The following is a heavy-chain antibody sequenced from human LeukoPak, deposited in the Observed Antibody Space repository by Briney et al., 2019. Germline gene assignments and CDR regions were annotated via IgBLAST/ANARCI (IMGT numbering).Heavy chain of an antibody. CDR2: IYQSESS. CDR1: GGSINNGDYS. J-gene: IGHJ3*02. D-gene: IGHD3-10*01. Sequence: SETLSLTCAVSGGSINNGDYSWSWIRQPPGKGLEWIGYIYQSESSYYNPSLKSRVTISVDGCKNQLSLKLTSVTAADTAVYYCARHRASMVRRLIIHDAFDIWGQGRMVTVCS. CDR3: ARHRASMVRRLIIHDAFDI. V-gene: IGHV4-30-2*01.